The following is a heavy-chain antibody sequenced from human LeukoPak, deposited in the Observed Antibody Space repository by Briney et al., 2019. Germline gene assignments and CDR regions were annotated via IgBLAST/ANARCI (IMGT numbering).Heavy chain of an antibody. Sequence: PSETLSLTCAVYGGSFSGYYWSWIRQPPGKGLEWIGEINHSGSTNYNPSLKSRVTISVDTSKNQFSLKLSSVTAADTAVYYCARGGVEMGRGSKRITIFGVVNNSPTKTNWFDPWGQGTLVTVSS. CDR1: GGSFSGYY. V-gene: IGHV4-34*01. CDR2: INHSGST. CDR3: ARGGVEMGRGSKRITIFGVVNNSPTKTNWFDP. J-gene: IGHJ5*02. D-gene: IGHD3-3*01.